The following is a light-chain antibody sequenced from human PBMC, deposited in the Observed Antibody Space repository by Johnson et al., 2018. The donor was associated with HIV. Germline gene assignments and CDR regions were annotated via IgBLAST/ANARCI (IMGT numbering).Light chain of an antibody. Sequence: QSVLTQPPSVSAAPGQRVTISCSGSSSNIGNNFVSWYQQVPGTAPKLLIYEKNKRPSGIPDRFSASKSGTSATLGITGLQTGDEADYYCGTWDISLSVGYVFGTGTKVTVL. CDR2: EKN. J-gene: IGLJ1*01. V-gene: IGLV1-51*02. CDR3: GTWDISLSVGYV. CDR1: SSNIGNNF.